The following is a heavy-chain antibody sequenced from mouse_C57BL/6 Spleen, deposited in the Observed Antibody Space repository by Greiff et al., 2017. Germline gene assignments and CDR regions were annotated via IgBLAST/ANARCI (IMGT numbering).Heavy chain of an antibody. Sequence: QVQLKQSGAELVKPGASVKMSCKASGYTFTSYWITWVKQRPGQGLEWIGDLYPGSGSTNYNEKFKSKATLTVDPSSSTAYMQLSSLTSEDSAVYYCAREESLRAIYYDYDGFAYWGQGTLVTVSA. D-gene: IGHD2-4*01. CDR2: LYPGSGST. J-gene: IGHJ3*01. CDR1: GYTFTSYW. V-gene: IGHV1-55*01. CDR3: AREESLRAIYYDYDGFAY.